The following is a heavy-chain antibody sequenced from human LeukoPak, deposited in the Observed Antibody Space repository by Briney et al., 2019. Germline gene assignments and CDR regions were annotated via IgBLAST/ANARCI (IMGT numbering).Heavy chain of an antibody. Sequence: SQTLSLTCAVSGGSISSADFYWSWIRQHPVKGLEWIGFIYYSGSAYYNPSLKSRVSISIDTSKNQFSLTLNSVTAADTAVYYCARGSDFFDYWGQGTLVTVSS. V-gene: IGHV4-31*11. CDR1: GGSISSADFY. CDR3: ARGSDFFDY. J-gene: IGHJ4*02. CDR2: IYYSGSA.